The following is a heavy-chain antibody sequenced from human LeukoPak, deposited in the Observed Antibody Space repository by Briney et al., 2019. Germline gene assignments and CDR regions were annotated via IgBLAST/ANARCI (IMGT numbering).Heavy chain of an antibody. CDR3: AHRLGITGTTWWFDP. J-gene: IGHJ5*02. CDR2: IYWNDDK. Sequence: SGPTLVKPTQTLTLTCTFSGFSLSTSGVGVGWIRQPPGKALEWLALIYWNDDKRYSPSLKSRLTITKDTSKNQVVLTMTNMDPVDTATYYCAHRLGITGTTWWFDPWGQGTLVTVSS. D-gene: IGHD1-7*01. CDR1: GFSLSTSGVG. V-gene: IGHV2-5*01.